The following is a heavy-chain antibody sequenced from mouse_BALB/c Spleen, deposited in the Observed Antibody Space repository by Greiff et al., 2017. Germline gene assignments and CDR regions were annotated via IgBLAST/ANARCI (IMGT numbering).Heavy chain of an antibody. V-gene: IGHV3-8*02. CDR2: ISYSGST. J-gene: IGHJ3*01. CDR1: GDSITSGY. CDR3: AGYDYDWFAY. Sequence: EVNVVESGPSLVKPSQTLSLPCSVTGDSITSGYWNWIRKFPGNKLEYMGYISYSGSTYYNPSLKSRISITRDTSKNQYYLQLNSVTTEDTATYYCAGYDYDWFAYWGRGTLVTVSA. D-gene: IGHD2-4*01.